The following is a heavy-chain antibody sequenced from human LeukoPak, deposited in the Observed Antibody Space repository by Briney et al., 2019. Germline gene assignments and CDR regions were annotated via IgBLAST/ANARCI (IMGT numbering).Heavy chain of an antibody. D-gene: IGHD6-19*01. CDR2: MNPNSGNT. CDR1: GYTFTSYD. CDR3: ARDQSSGWYAGFDY. J-gene: IGHJ4*02. V-gene: IGHV1-8*01. Sequence: GASVKVSCKASGYTFTSYDINWVRQATGQGLEWMGWMNPNSGNTGYAQKFQGRVTMTRNTSISTAYMELSSLRSEDTAVYYCARDQSSGWYAGFDYWGQGTLVTVSS.